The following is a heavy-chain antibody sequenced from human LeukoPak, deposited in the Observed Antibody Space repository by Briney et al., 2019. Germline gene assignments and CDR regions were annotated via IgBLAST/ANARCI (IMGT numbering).Heavy chain of an antibody. CDR3: ARGAPTTIFGVVIPFDY. D-gene: IGHD3-3*01. Sequence: PGGSLRLSCAASGFTFSSYWMSWVRQAPGKGLEWVANIKQDGSEKYYVDSVKGRFTISRDNAKNSLYLQMNSLRAEDTAVYYCARGAPTTIFGVVIPFDYWGQGTLVTVSS. J-gene: IGHJ4*02. CDR2: IKQDGSEK. CDR1: GFTFSSYW. V-gene: IGHV3-7*01.